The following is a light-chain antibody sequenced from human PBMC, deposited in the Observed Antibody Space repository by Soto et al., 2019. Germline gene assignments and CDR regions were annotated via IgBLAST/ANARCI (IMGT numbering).Light chain of an antibody. CDR1: QSISSW. Sequence: DFQMTQSPSSLCASVGARVTITCRASQSISSWLAWYQQKPGKVPKLLICGVSTLESGVPSRFSGSGYGTKFTLTISSLQPEDFATYYCQKYNSAPQTFGGGTKVDI. J-gene: IGKJ4*02. CDR3: QKYNSAPQT. V-gene: IGKV1-5*01. CDR2: GVS.